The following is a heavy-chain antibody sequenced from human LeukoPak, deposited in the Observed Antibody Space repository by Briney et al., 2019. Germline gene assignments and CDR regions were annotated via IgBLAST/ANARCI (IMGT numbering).Heavy chain of an antibody. CDR2: TNWNGGST. CDR1: GFTFDDYG. D-gene: IGHD2-2*01. J-gene: IGHJ4*02. Sequence: GGSLRLSCAASGFTFDDYGMSWVRQAPGKGLEWVSGTNWNGGSTGYADSVKGRFTISRDNAKNSPYLQMNSLRAEDTALYYCARGLGDIVVVPAATPDYWGQGTLVTVSS. CDR3: ARGLGDIVVVPAATPDY. V-gene: IGHV3-20*04.